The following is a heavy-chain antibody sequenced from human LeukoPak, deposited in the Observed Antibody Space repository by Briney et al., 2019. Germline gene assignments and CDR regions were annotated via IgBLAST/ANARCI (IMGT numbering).Heavy chain of an antibody. CDR1: GFTVSSNY. J-gene: IGHJ6*02. Sequence: GGSLRLSCAASGFTVSSNYMNWVRQAPGKGLEWVSVIYTGGTTYYADSVKGRFTISRDNSKNTLYLQMNSLRAEDTAVYYCARGPDIVVVPANYGMDVWGQGTTVTVSS. D-gene: IGHD2-2*01. V-gene: IGHV3-66*01. CDR3: ARGPDIVVVPANYGMDV. CDR2: IYTGGTT.